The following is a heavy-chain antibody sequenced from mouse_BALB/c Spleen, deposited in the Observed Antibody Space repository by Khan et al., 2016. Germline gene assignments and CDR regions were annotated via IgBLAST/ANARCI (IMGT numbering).Heavy chain of an antibody. V-gene: IGHV3-2*02. CDR1: GYSITSDYA. CDR3: AKESSMITTGAY. CDR2: ISYSGST. Sequence: EVQLQESGPGLVKPSQSLSLTCTVTGYSITSDYAWNWIRQFPGNKLEWMGYISYSGSTSYNPSLKSRISITRDTSKNQFFLQLNSVTTEDTATYYCAKESSMITTGAYWGQGTLVTVSA. D-gene: IGHD2-4*01. J-gene: IGHJ3*01.